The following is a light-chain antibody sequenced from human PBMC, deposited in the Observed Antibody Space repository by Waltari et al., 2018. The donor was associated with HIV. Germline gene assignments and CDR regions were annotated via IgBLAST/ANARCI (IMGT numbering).Light chain of an antibody. Sequence: DIQMTQSPSSLSASIGDTVTVTCRASPDISNFLAWYQQKPGKNPQLLIYAASTLQSGVPSRFSGSGSGTDFVLTITSLQPEDGATYFCQKYDSAPLTFGQGTKVEIK. CDR1: PDISNF. V-gene: IGKV1-27*01. CDR2: AAS. CDR3: QKYDSAPLT. J-gene: IGKJ1*01.